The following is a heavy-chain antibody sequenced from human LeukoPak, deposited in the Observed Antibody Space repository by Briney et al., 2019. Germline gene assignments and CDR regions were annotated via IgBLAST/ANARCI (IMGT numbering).Heavy chain of an antibody. D-gene: IGHD6-13*01. J-gene: IGHJ1*01. CDR1: VYTLTQLS. CDR2: FDPEDGET. CDR3: ATQQLVRFVLRFQH. V-gene: IGHV1-24*01. Sequence: ASLSVSFKLSVYTLTQLSMHWVRQAPGKGLEWMGRFDPEDGETIYAQKFQGRVTMTEDTSTNTAYMELSSLRSEDTAVYFCATQQLVRFVLRFQHWGQGTLVTVSS.